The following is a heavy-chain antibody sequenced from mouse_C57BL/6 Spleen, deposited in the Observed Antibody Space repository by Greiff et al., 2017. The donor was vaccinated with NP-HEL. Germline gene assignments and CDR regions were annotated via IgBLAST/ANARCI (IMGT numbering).Heavy chain of an antibody. CDR1: GFTFSDYG. V-gene: IGHV5-17*01. J-gene: IGHJ2*01. CDR2: ISSGSSTI. D-gene: IGHD2-2*01. CDR3: ARGSITTMVTTGDY. Sequence: EVQRVESGGGLVKPGGSLKLSCAASGFTFSDYGMHWVRQAPEKGLEWVAYISSGSSTIYYADTVKGRFTISRDNAKNTRFLQMTSLRSEDTAMYYCARGSITTMVTTGDYWGQGTTLTVSS.